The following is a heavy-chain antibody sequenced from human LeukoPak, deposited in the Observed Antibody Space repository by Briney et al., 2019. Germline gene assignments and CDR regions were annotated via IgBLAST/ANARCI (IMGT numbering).Heavy chain of an antibody. CDR2: ISSSSSTI. J-gene: IGHJ4*02. D-gene: IGHD3-16*02. CDR1: GFTFSSYS. CDR3: ARCMRDYVWGSYRSPDY. V-gene: IGHV3-48*01. Sequence: PGGSLRLSCAASGFTFSSYSMNWVRQAPGKGLEWVSYISSSSSTIYYADSVKGRFTISRDNAKNSLYLQMNSLRAEDAAVYYCARCMRDYVWGSYRSPDYWGQGTLVTVSS.